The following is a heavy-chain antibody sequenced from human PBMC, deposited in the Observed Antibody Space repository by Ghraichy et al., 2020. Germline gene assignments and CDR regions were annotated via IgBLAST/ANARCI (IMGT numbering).Heavy chain of an antibody. CDR1: GFTFDDYA. D-gene: IGHD6-13*01. CDR3: AKIASSSWSWYYYYYMDV. Sequence: GGSLRLSCAASGFTFDDYAMHWVRQAPGKGLEWVSLISGDGGSTYYADSVKGRFTISRDNSKNSLYLQMNSLRTEDTALYYCAKIASSSWSWYYYYYMDVWGKGTTVTVSS. J-gene: IGHJ6*03. CDR2: ISGDGGST. V-gene: IGHV3-43*02.